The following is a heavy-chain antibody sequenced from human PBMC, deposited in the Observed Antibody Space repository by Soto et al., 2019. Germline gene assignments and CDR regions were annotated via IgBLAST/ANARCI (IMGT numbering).Heavy chain of an antibody. D-gene: IGHD6-6*01. Sequence: GASVKVSCKASGYTFTNYGTSWVRQAPGQGLEWMGWISAYNGNKKYVKKLQGRVTMTTDTSTSTAYMELRSLRSEDTAVYYCARVEGSSYATDFYYYYYMDVRGKGTTVTVSS. CDR2: ISAYNGNK. CDR3: ARVEGSSYATDFYYYYYMDV. J-gene: IGHJ6*03. V-gene: IGHV1-18*01. CDR1: GYTFTNYG.